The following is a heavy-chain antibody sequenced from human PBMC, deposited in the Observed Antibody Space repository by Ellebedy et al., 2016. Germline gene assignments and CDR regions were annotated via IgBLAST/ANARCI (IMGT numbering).Heavy chain of an antibody. CDR1: GFTFSSYA. CDR2: VSSSGGST. Sequence: GGSLRLSCAASGFTFSSYAMSWVRQAPGKGLEWVSGVSSSGGSTYYTDSVKGRFTISRDNSKNTLYLQMNSLRAEDTAVYYCAKDAPLSAHYYDSSGYYFIFDYWGQGTLVTVSS. J-gene: IGHJ4*02. D-gene: IGHD3-22*01. V-gene: IGHV3-23*01. CDR3: AKDAPLSAHYYDSSGYYFIFDY.